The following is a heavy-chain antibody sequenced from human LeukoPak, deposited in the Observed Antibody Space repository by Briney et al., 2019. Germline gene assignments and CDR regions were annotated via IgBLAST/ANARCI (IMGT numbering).Heavy chain of an antibody. D-gene: IGHD6-6*01. V-gene: IGHV3-30-3*01. Sequence: GGSLRLSCAASGFTFSSYAMRWVRQAPGKGLEWVAVISYDGSNKYYADSVKGRFTISRDNSKNTLYLQMNSLRAEDTAVYYCARGRAARPPDYWGQGTLVTVSS. CDR1: GFTFSSYA. J-gene: IGHJ4*02. CDR2: ISYDGSNK. CDR3: ARGRAARPPDY.